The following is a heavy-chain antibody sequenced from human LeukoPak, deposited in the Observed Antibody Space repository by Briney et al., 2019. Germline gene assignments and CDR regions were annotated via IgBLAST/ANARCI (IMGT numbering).Heavy chain of an antibody. Sequence: AGGSLRLSCVADGFTFSAYWMGWVRQAPGKGLEWVANIKKDGSVKQYVDSVKGRFTISRDNGKTSLYLQMNSLRAEDTAVYYCARDDSGSLDYWGQGTLVTVSS. V-gene: IGHV3-7*01. D-gene: IGHD1-26*01. CDR2: IKKDGSVK. J-gene: IGHJ4*02. CDR3: ARDDSGSLDY. CDR1: GFTFSAYW.